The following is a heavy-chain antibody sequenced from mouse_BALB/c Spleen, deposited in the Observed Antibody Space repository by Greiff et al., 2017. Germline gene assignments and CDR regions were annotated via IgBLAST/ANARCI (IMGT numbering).Heavy chain of an antibody. CDR2: IYPGNSDT. D-gene: IGHD2-2*01. Sequence: VQLQQSGTVLARPGASVKMSCKASGYSFTSYWMHWVKQRPGQGLEWIGAIYPGNSDTSYNQKFKGKAKLTAVTSASTAYMELSSLTNEDSAVYYCTRWDYGYDVAYWGQGTTLTVSS. V-gene: IGHV1-5*01. CDR3: TRWDYGYDVAY. J-gene: IGHJ2*01. CDR1: GYSFTSYW.